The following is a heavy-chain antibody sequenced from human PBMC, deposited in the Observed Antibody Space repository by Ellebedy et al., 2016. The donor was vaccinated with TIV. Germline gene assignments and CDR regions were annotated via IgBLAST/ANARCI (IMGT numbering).Heavy chain of an antibody. CDR1: GFTFNSFV. Sequence: GGSLRLXCVADGFTFNSFVMSWVRQAPGKGLEWVSSISGSGVSTYYADSVKGRFTISRDNGRHTVDLQMNSLRADDTAVYYCAKGRRIAPVGSDLYYYYGMDVWGQGTTVTVSS. J-gene: IGHJ6*02. CDR2: ISGSGVST. D-gene: IGHD6-13*01. CDR3: AKGRRIAPVGSDLYYYYGMDV. V-gene: IGHV3-23*01.